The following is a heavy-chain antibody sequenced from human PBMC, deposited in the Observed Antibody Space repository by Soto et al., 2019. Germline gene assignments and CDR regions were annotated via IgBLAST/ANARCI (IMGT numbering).Heavy chain of an antibody. V-gene: IGHV3-11*01. J-gene: IGHJ4*02. CDR2: ISSSGSTI. CDR1: GFTFSDYY. CDR3: AREGRSGYCSGGSCYSEVWEDY. Sequence: QVQLVESGGGLVKPGGSLRLSCAASGFTFSDYYMSWIRQAPGKGLEWVSYISSSGSTIYYADYVKGRFTISRDNAKNSQYLQMNSLRAEYTAVYYCAREGRSGYCSGGSCYSEVWEDYWGQGTLVTVSS. D-gene: IGHD2-15*01.